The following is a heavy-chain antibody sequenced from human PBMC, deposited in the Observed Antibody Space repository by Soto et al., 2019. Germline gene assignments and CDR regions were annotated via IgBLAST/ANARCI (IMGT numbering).Heavy chain of an antibody. V-gene: IGHV4-59*11. Sequence: PSETLSLTCTVSGGSISDHYYMWIRQSPGKGLEYIGYIHNGGSTNYNPSLKSRVIISVDTSKNQFSLKLTSVTAADTAVYYCATEGGGSGWYAYYYGMDVWGQGTTVTVSS. D-gene: IGHD6-19*01. J-gene: IGHJ6*02. CDR3: ATEGGGSGWYAYYYGMDV. CDR1: GGSISDHY. CDR2: IHNGGST.